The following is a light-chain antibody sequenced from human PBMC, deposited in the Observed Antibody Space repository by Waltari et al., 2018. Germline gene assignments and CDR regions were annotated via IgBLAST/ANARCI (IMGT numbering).Light chain of an antibody. V-gene: IGLV3-25*03. CDR3: QSADSSGTYVV. CDR2: QVT. Sequence: SYELTQPPSVSVSPGQTATITCSGDALPKQYAYWYQQKPGQAPLLLIYQVTTMPSKFPDRFSGSSSGTTVTFTISGVQAEDEADYYCQSADSSGTYVVFGGGTKLTVL. CDR1: ALPKQY. J-gene: IGLJ2*01.